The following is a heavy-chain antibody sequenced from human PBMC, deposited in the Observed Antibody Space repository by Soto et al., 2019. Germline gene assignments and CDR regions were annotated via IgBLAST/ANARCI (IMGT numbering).Heavy chain of an antibody. Sequence: ASVKVSCKASGYTFTGYYMHWVRQAPGQGLEWMGWINPNSGGTNYAQKFQGWVTMTRDTSISTAYMELSRLRSDDTAVYYCARGSYGAGRYDYYYYMDVWGKGTTVTVSS. CDR1: GYTFTGYY. CDR3: ARGSYGAGRYDYYYYMDV. V-gene: IGHV1-2*04. D-gene: IGHD3-10*01. CDR2: INPNSGGT. J-gene: IGHJ6*03.